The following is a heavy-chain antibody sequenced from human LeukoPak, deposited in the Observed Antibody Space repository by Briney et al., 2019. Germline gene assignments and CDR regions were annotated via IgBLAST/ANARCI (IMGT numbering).Heavy chain of an antibody. CDR1: GFTFSSYG. Sequence: GGSLRLSCAASGFTFSSYGMHWVRQAPGKGLEWVAFIRYDGSNKYYADSVKGRFTISRDNAKNSLYLQMNSLRAEDTAVYYCARVGLIAAAGTNYFDYWGQGTLVTVSS. D-gene: IGHD6-13*01. CDR2: IRYDGSNK. CDR3: ARVGLIAAAGTNYFDY. J-gene: IGHJ4*02. V-gene: IGHV3-30*02.